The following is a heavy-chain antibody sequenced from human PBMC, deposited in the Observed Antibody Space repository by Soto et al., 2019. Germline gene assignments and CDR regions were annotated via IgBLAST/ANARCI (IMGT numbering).Heavy chain of an antibody. V-gene: IGHV1-69*13. CDR3: ARDAISDYYDSSGYYQLDY. CDR2: IIPIFGTA. D-gene: IGHD3-22*01. CDR1: GGTFSSYA. Sequence: SVKVSCKASGGTFSSYAISWVRQAPGQGLEWMGGIIPIFGTANYAQKFQGRVTITADESTSTAYMELSSLRSEDTAVYYCARDAISDYYDSSGYYQLDYWGQGTLVTVSS. J-gene: IGHJ4*02.